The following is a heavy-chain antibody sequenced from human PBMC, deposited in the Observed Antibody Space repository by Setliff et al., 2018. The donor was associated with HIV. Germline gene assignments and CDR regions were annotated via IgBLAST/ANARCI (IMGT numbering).Heavy chain of an antibody. CDR1: GGSISSYY. CDR2: IYYSGST. D-gene: IGHD6-13*01. J-gene: IGHJ3*02. CDR3: ARHWYSSSWYHVFDI. V-gene: IGHV4-59*08. Sequence: SETLSLTCTVSGGSISSYYWSWIRQPPGKGLEWIGYIYYSGSTNYNPSLKSRVTISVDTSKNQFSLKLSSVTAADTAVYYCARHWYSSSWYHVFDIWGQGTMVTVSS.